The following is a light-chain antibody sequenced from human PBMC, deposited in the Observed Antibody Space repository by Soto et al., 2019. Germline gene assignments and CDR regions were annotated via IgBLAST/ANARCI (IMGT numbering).Light chain of an antibody. Sequence: EIVMTQSPATLSVSPGERATLSCRASESVRSKLAWYQQKLGQAPRLLIYGASTRATGIPARFSGSGSGTEFTLTISSLQSEDFAIYYCQQYDNCPAMYAFVRGTKQEIK. CDR3: QQYDNCPAMYA. CDR2: GAS. CDR1: ESVRSK. V-gene: IGKV3-15*01. J-gene: IGKJ2*01.